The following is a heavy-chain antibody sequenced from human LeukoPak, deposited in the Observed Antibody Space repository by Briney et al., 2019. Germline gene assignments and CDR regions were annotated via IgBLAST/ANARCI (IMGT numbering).Heavy chain of an antibody. V-gene: IGHV3-9*01. CDR1: GFTFDDYA. CDR3: VRGLSGVSSWYFDL. J-gene: IGHJ2*01. Sequence: GRSLRLSCAASGFTFDDYAMHWVRQAPGKGLEWVSGISWNSGSIGYADSVKGRFTISRDISKNTLHLQMNDLGAEDTALYYCVRGLSGVSSWYFDLWGRGTLVSVSS. D-gene: IGHD7-27*01. CDR2: ISWNSGSI.